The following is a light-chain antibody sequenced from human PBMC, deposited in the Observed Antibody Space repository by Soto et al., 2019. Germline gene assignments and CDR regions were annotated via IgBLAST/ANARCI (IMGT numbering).Light chain of an antibody. V-gene: IGKV3-15*01. CDR2: GAS. CDR3: QQYNNWPYS. CDR1: QSVSSN. J-gene: IGKJ2*01. Sequence: EIAMTQSPATLPVSPGERTTLSCRASQSVSSNLAWYQQKPGQAPRLLIYGASTRATGIPARFSGSGSGTEFTLNIRSLQSEDFAVYYCQQYNNWPYSFGQGTKLEIK.